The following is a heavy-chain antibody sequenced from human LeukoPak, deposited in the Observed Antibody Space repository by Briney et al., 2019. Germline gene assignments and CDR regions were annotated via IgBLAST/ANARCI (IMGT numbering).Heavy chain of an antibody. CDR1: GFTFSSYA. V-gene: IGHV3-23*01. CDR3: AKDLTIFGVVLIVLEDDY. CDR2: LSGSGGST. J-gene: IGHJ4*02. Sequence: GGSLRLSCAASGFTFSSYAMSWVRQAPGKGLEWVSTLSGSGGSTYYADSVKGRFTISRDNSKNTLYLQMNSLRAEDTAVYYCAKDLTIFGVVLIVLEDDYWGQGTPVTVSS. D-gene: IGHD3-3*01.